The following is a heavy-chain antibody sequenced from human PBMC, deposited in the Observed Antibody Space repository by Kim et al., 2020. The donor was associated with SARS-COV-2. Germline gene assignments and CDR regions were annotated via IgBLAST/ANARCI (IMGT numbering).Heavy chain of an antibody. V-gene: IGHV4-39*02. D-gene: IGHD5-12*01. J-gene: IGHJ5*02. CDR3: ARLRSGVGWFDP. Sequence: YYTPPLKSRVTIPVDTSNTHFSLRLSSVTAADTAVYYCARLRSGVGWFDPWGQGTLVTVSS.